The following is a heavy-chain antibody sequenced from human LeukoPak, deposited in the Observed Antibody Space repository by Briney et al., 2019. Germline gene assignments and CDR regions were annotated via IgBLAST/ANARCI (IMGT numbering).Heavy chain of an antibody. Sequence: SGGSLRLTCAASGFIFSDYYMSWIRQAPGKGLEWVSYISSSGNTINYADSVKGRFTISRDNARNSLYLQMNSLRAEDTAVYYCARDAGCYSFNYWGQGTLVTVSS. V-gene: IGHV3-11*04. J-gene: IGHJ4*02. CDR1: GFIFSDYY. CDR2: ISSSGNTI. D-gene: IGHD3-22*01. CDR3: ARDAGCYSFNY.